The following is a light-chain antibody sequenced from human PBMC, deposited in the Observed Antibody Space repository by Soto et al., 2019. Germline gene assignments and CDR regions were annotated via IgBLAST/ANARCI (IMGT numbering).Light chain of an antibody. CDR3: QQYNNWPPYT. CDR1: QSVRSSY. V-gene: IGKV3-20*01. CDR2: GAS. J-gene: IGKJ2*01. Sequence: EIVLTQSPGTLSLSPGERATLSCRASQSVRSSYLAWFQQKPGQAPRLLIYGASSRATGIPDRFSGSESGTDFTLTISSLQSEDFAIYYCQQYNNWPPYTFGQGTKLEIK.